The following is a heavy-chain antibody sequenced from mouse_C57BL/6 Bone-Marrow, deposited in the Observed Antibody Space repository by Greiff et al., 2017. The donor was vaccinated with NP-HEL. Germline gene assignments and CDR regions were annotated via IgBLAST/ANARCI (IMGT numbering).Heavy chain of an antibody. D-gene: IGHD1-1*01. CDR2: ISYDGSN. CDR3: ARAITTVVATDY. J-gene: IGHJ2*01. V-gene: IGHV3-6*01. Sequence: ESGPGLVKPSQSLSLTCSVTGYSITSGYYWNWIRQFPGNKLEWMGYISYDGSNNYNPSLKNRISITRDTSKNQFFLKLNSVTTEDTATYYCARAITTVVATDYWGQGTTLTVSS. CDR1: GYSITSGYY.